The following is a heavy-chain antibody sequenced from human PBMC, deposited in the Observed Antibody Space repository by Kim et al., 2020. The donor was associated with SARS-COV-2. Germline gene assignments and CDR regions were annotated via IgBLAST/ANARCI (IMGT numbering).Heavy chain of an antibody. Sequence: VKARFTISRENAKNTLYLQMNSLRAEDTAVYYCKTYYYDSSGYQRAFDIWGQGTMVTVSS. J-gene: IGHJ3*02. CDR3: KTYYYDSSGYQRAFDI. D-gene: IGHD3-22*01. V-gene: IGHV3-23*01.